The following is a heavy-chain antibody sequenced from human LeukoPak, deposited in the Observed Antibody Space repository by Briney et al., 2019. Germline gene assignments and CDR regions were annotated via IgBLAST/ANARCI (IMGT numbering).Heavy chain of an antibody. CDR1: GGTFSSYA. CDR3: AATMIVVVTTYYFDY. J-gene: IGHJ4*02. V-gene: IGHV1-69*06. D-gene: IGHD3-22*01. CDR2: IIPIFGTA. Sequence: SVKVSCKASGGTFSSYAISWVRQAPGQGLEWMGGIIPIFGTANYAQKFQGRVTITADKSTSTAYMELSSLRSEDTAVYYCAATMIVVVTTYYFDYWGQGTLVTVSS.